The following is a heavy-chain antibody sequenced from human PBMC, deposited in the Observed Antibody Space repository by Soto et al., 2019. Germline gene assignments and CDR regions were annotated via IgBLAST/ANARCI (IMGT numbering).Heavy chain of an antibody. J-gene: IGHJ4*02. CDR2: ISSSSSTI. V-gene: IGHV3-48*01. CDR3: ARDPTSWWLPFDY. D-gene: IGHD2-15*01. CDR1: GFTFSSYS. Sequence: EVQLVESGGGLVQPGGSLRLSCAASGFTFSSYSMNWVRQAPGKGLEWVSYISSSSSTIYYADSVKGRFTSSRDNAKNSLYLQMNSLRAEDTAVYYCARDPTSWWLPFDYWGQGTLVTVSS.